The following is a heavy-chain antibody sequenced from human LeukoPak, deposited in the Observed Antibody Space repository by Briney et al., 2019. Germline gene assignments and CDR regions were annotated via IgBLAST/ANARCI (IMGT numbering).Heavy chain of an antibody. D-gene: IGHD2-15*01. Sequence: ASVKVSCKASGYTFTNYGINWVRQAPGQGLEWMGWISAYDGNTNYAQSLQGRVTMTTDTSTSTVYMEMRSLTSDDTAVYYCARVLGVVAATPVYYYYGMDVWGQGTTVTVSS. CDR3: ARVLGVVAATPVYYYYGMDV. CDR2: ISAYDGNT. V-gene: IGHV1-18*01. J-gene: IGHJ6*02. CDR1: GYTFTNYG.